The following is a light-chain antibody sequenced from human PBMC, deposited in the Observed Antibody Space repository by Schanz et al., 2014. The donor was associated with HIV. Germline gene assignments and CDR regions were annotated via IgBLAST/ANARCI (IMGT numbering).Light chain of an antibody. V-gene: IGLV2-8*01. Sequence: QSALTQPPSASGSPGQSVTIFCTGTSSDVGGYNFVSWYQQYPGKAPKLMIYEVTKRPSGVPGRFSGSKSGSTASLTVSGLRAEDEADYYCCSYAGSSTVVFGGGTKLTVL. CDR2: EVT. CDR3: CSYAGSSTVV. J-gene: IGLJ2*01. CDR1: SSDVGGYNF.